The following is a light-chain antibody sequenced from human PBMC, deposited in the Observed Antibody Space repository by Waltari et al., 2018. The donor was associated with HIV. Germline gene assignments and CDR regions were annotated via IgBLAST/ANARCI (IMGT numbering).Light chain of an antibody. CDR3: GTWDNRLSVGV. Sequence: QSVLTQPPSMSAAPGHRVTIPCPDSASNFGSDLVSWYQHVPGTAPKLLIYDNTKRPSGISDRFSGSKSGTSATLAITGLQTGDEAVYYCGTWDNRLSVGVFGGGTRLTVL. CDR2: DNT. CDR1: ASNFGSDL. J-gene: IGLJ3*02. V-gene: IGLV1-51*01.